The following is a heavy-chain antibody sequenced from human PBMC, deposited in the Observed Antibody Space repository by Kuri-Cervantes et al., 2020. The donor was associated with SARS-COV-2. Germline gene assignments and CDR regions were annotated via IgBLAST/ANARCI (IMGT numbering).Heavy chain of an antibody. V-gene: IGHV3-15*01. CDR2: IRSKTDGGTT. J-gene: IGHJ6*03. CDR3: ARNAVAGTYYYYMDV. D-gene: IGHD6-19*01. Sequence: GESLKISCAASGFTFSNAWMSWVRQAPGKGLEWVGRIRSKTDGGTTDYAAPVKGRFTISRDDSTNTLYLQRNSLRAEDTAVYYCARNAVAGTYYYYMDVWGKGTTVTGSS. CDR1: GFTFSNAW.